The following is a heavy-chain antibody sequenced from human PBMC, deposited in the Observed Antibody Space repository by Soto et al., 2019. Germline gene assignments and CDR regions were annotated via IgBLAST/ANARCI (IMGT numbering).Heavy chain of an antibody. CDR3: AHHPYYGLGSYSFDY. CDR2: IYWDDDK. D-gene: IGHD3-10*01. Sequence: QITLKESGPTLLRPPKTLTLTSTFPGFSLTTGGVVVGWFRQPPGRALEWLAVIYWDDDKRYSSSLKSRLTITKDTSKNQVVLTMTNMDPVDTATYYCAHHPYYGLGSYSFDYWGQGTLVTVSS. V-gene: IGHV2-5*02. J-gene: IGHJ4*02. CDR1: GFSLTTGGVV.